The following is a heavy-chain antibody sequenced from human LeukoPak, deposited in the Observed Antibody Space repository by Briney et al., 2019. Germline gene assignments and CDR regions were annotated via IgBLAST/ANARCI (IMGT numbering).Heavy chain of an antibody. J-gene: IGHJ3*02. Sequence: SETLSLTCAVYGGSFSNYYWGWIRQPPGKGLEWIGEIDHSGGTNCNPSLKSRVTISIDTSKNQFSLKLNSVTAADTAVYYCARGLEYDFWSGNYSDAFDIWDQGTMVTVSS. CDR3: ARGLEYDFWSGNYSDAFDI. D-gene: IGHD3-3*01. CDR1: GGSFSNYY. CDR2: IDHSGGT. V-gene: IGHV4-34*01.